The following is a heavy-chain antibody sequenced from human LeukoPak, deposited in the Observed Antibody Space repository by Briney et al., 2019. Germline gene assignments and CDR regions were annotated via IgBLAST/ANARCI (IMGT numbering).Heavy chain of an antibody. CDR1: GGSFSGYY. D-gene: IGHD3-9*01. J-gene: IGHJ6*02. V-gene: IGHV4-34*01. Sequence: SETLSLTCAVYGGSFSGYYWSWIRQPPGKGLEWIGEINHSGSANYNPSLKSRVTISVDTSKNQFSLRLSSVTAADTAVYYCARITIFPPVYYYYGMDVWGQGTTVTVSS. CDR2: INHSGSA. CDR3: ARITIFPPVYYYYGMDV.